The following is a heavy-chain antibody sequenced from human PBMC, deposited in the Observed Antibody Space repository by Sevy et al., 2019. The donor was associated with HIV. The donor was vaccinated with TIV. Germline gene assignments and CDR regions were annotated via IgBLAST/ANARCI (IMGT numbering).Heavy chain of an antibody. J-gene: IGHJ1*01. CDR1: GFSFDDYA. V-gene: IGHV3-9*01. CDR2: ISWNSAFI. Sequence: GGSLRLSCAVYGFSFDDYAMHWVRQVPGKGLERVAGISWNSAFIGYADSVKGRYTISRDNAKNSLYLQINSLIPEDTALYYCVKDGGSGSGPSAEYFHHWCQGTLVTVSS. CDR3: VKDGGSGSGPSAEYFHH. D-gene: IGHD6-19*01.